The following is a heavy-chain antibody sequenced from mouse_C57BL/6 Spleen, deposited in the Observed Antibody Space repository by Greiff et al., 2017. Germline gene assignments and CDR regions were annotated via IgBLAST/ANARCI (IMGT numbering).Heavy chain of an antibody. CDR3: ARSGGLRRYYDAMDY. Sequence: EVQLQQSGPELVKPGASVKIPCKASGYTFTDYNMDWVKQSHGKSLEWIGDINPNTGGTIYNQKFKGKATLTVDKSSSTAYMELRRLTSEDTAVYDGARSGGLRRYYDAMDYWGQGTSVTVSS. V-gene: IGHV1-18*01. CDR1: GYTFTDYN. CDR2: INPNTGGT. J-gene: IGHJ4*01. D-gene: IGHD2-2*01.